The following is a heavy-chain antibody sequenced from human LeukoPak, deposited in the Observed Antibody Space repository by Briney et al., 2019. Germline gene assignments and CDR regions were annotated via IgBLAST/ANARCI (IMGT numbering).Heavy chain of an antibody. V-gene: IGHV1-2*02. J-gene: IGHJ4*02. D-gene: IGHD2-2*01. CDR1: GYTFTGYY. CDR3: ARRSSLRALIDY. Sequence: ASVKVSCKASGYTFTGYYMHWVRQAPGQGLEGMGWINPNSGGTNYAQKVQGRVTMTRDTTNRKAYMEVSRLRSDDTAVYYCARRSSLRALIDYWGQGTLVTVSS. CDR2: INPNSGGT.